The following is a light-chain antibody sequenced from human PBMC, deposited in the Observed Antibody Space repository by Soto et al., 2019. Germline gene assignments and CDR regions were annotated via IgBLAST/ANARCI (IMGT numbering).Light chain of an antibody. V-gene: IGKV1-33*01. CDR1: QDIKNF. CDR3: QQYDSLPPT. Sequence: DIQMTQSPSSLSASVGDSVTMTCQASQDIKNFLNWYQQKPGKAPKLLIYDAFKLDTGVPSRFSGSGSGTDSTFTISSLQPEDIATYFCQQYDSLPPTFGGGTKVEI. CDR2: DAF. J-gene: IGKJ4*01.